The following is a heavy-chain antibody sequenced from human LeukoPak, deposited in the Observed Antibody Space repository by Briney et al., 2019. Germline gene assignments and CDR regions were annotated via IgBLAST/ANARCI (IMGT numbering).Heavy chain of an antibody. CDR3: GTTLHTSYFDY. J-gene: IGHJ4*02. V-gene: IGHV4-39*01. CDR1: GGSISGSSYY. CDR2: IYYSGST. D-gene: IGHD1-1*01. Sequence: SETLSLTCTVSGGSISGSSYYWGWIRQPPGKGLEWIGSIYYSGSTYYNPSLKSRVTISVDTSKNQFSLKLSSVTAADTAVYYCGTTLHTSYFDYWGQGTLVTVSS.